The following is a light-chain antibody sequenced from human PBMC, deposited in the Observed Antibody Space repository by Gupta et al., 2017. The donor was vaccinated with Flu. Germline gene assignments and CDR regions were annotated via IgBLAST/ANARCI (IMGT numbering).Light chain of an antibody. J-gene: IGKJ1*01. CDR3: HQYNNWPRT. Sequence: DTVMTQSPATLSVSPGERATLSCRASQSVSSNLAWYQQKPGQAPRLLIYGASTRAPGFPARFSGSGSGTEFTLTISSLQSEDFAIYYCHQYNNWPRTFGQGSRVEIK. CDR1: QSVSSN. CDR2: GAS. V-gene: IGKV3-15*01.